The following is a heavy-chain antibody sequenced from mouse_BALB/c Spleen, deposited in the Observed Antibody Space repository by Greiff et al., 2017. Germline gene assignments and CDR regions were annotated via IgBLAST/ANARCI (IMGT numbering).Heavy chain of an antibody. V-gene: IGHV5-17*02. D-gene: IGHD1-2*01. Sequence: EVRLVGSGGGLLQPGGSRKPSFAASGFLFSSFGMHWVRQAPEKGLEWVAYISSGSSTIYYADTVKGRFTISRDNPKNTLFLQMTSLRSEDTAMYYCARDGGLTFAYWGQGTLVTVSA. CDR3: ARDGGLTFAY. J-gene: IGHJ3*01. CDR2: ISSGSSTI. CDR1: GFLFSSFG.